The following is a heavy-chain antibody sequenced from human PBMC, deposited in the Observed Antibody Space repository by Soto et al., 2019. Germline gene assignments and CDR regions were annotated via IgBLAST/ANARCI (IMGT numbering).Heavy chain of an antibody. CDR2: ITWDGINI. CDR3: AKDGIAWH. D-gene: IGHD2-15*01. CDR1: GFTFGDYT. J-gene: IGHJ4*02. Sequence: EVQLVESGGGVVQPGGSLRLSCTASGFTFGDYTMHWVRQAPGKGLEWVSLITWDGINIEYADSVRGRFTISRDNSKNSRYLQMNGLRHDDTAFYYCAKDGIAWHWGQGTLVTVSS. V-gene: IGHV3-43*01.